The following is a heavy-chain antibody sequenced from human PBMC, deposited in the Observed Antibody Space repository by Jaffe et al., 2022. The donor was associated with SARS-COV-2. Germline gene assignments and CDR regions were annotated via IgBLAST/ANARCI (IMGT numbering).Heavy chain of an antibody. CDR1: GFSLSTSGVG. D-gene: IGHD5-18*01. Sequence: QITLKESGPTLVKPTQTLTLTCTFSGFSLSTSGVGVGWIRQPPGKALDWLALIYWDDEKRYSPSLKSRLTITKDTSKNQVVLTMTNMDPVDTATYYCALRRRQLWLGGDYFDYWGQGTLVTVSS. J-gene: IGHJ4*02. CDR2: IYWDDEK. V-gene: IGHV2-5*02. CDR3: ALRRRQLWLGGDYFDY.